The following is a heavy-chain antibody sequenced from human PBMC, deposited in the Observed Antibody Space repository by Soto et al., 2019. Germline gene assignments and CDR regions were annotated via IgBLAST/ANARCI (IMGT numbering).Heavy chain of an antibody. CDR3: ASGWFGEFVYQFDY. J-gene: IGHJ4*02. D-gene: IGHD3-10*01. V-gene: IGHV1-18*01. CDR1: GYTFTRYG. Sequence: QVQLVQSGAEVKKPGASVKVSCKPSGYTFTRYGITGVRQAPGQGLEWMGWISAYNGNTNYAQKFQGRVTMTTDTSTSTAYMGLRSLGSDDTAVYYCASGWFGEFVYQFDYWGQGTLVTVSS. CDR2: ISAYNGNT.